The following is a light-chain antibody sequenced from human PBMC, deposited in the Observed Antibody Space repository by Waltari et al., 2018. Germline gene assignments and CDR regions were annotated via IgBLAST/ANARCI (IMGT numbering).Light chain of an antibody. V-gene: IGLV2-23*01. CDR3: CSYAGENTMI. CDR1: YYDIGNYDL. J-gene: IGLJ2*01. CDR2: EAT. Sequence: QSALTQPASVPGSPGQSVTISCTGTYYDIGNYDLVSWYQQYPGKAPRLIIYEATSRPSWVSNRFSASKSGNTASLTISGLQTEDEAHYYCCSYAGENTMIFGGGTRLTVL.